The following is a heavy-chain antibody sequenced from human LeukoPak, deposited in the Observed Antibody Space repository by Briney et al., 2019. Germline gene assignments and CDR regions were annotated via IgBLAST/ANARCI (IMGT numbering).Heavy chain of an antibody. V-gene: IGHV3-30*03. Sequence: GGSLRLSCAASGFTFSSYGMHWVRQAPGKGLEWVAVISYDGSNKYYADSVKGRFTISRDNSKNTLYLQMNSLRAKDTAVYYCARTLDDEDAFDIWGQGTMVTVSS. CDR2: ISYDGSNK. CDR3: ARTLDDEDAFDI. CDR1: GFTFSSYG. D-gene: IGHD3-16*01. J-gene: IGHJ3*02.